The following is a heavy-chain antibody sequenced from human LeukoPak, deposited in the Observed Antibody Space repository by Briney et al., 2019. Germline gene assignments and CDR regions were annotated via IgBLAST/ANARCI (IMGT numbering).Heavy chain of an antibody. CDR1: GFTFSSYE. D-gene: IGHD1-20*01. CDR3: ARGILTGTLDY. V-gene: IGHV3-48*03. Sequence: GGSQRLPCAASGFTFSSYEMNWVRQAPGKGLECVSYISSSGSTIYYADSVKGRFTISRDNAKNSLYLQMNSLRAEDTAVYYCARGILTGTLDYWGQGTLVTVSS. CDR2: ISSSGSTI. J-gene: IGHJ4*02.